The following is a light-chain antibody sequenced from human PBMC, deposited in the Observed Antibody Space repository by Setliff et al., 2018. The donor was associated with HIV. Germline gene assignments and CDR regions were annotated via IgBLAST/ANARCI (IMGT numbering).Light chain of an antibody. Sequence: QSVLTQPASVSGSPGQSITISCTGTSGDVGRYNLVSWYQQQPGKAPKLMIYEVSQRPSGVPDRFSGSKSGNTASLTVSGLQAEDEADYYCSSYAGSNNSWVFGGGTKVTVL. J-gene: IGLJ3*02. V-gene: IGLV2-8*01. CDR1: SGDVGRYNL. CDR2: EVS. CDR3: SSYAGSNNSWV.